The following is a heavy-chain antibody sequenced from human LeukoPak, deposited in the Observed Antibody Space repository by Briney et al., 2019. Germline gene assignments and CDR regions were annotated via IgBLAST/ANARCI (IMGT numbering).Heavy chain of an antibody. J-gene: IGHJ4*02. CDR2: ISHTGST. V-gene: IGHV4-34*01. D-gene: IGHD2-2*01. CDR1: GGSISSYY. Sequence: SETLSLTCTVSGGSISSYYWSWIRQPPGKALEWIGEISHTGSTSHNPSLKSRVTISIDTSKNQFSLKLRSVSAADTAVYYCARPIDCSATTCSSPFAYWGQGSLVTVSA. CDR3: ARPIDCSATTCSSPFAY.